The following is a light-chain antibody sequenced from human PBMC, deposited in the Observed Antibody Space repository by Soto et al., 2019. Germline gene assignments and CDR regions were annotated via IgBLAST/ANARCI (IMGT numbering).Light chain of an antibody. J-gene: IGKJ4*01. Sequence: EIVMTQSPATLSVSPGERATLSCRASQSVSSNLAWYQQKPGQAPRLLIYGASTRATGIPARFSGSGSGTEFTLTISSLQSEDFATYFCQQVESYPSTFGGGTKVEIK. V-gene: IGKV3-15*01. CDR2: GAS. CDR1: QSVSSN. CDR3: QQVESYPST.